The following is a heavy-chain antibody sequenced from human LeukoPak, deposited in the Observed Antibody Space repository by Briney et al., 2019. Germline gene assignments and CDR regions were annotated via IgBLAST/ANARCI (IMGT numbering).Heavy chain of an antibody. Sequence: PGGSLRLSCAASGSLFSSFEVNWVRQAPGKGLEWVSYISTSSSYIYYEDSVKGRFTISRDNAKKSPYLQMNSLRAEDTAVYYCARVSRGKWELLGAHDYWGQGTLVTVSS. CDR1: GSLFSSFE. CDR2: ISTSSSYI. V-gene: IGHV3-21*05. CDR3: ARVSRGKWELLGAHDY. D-gene: IGHD1-26*01. J-gene: IGHJ4*02.